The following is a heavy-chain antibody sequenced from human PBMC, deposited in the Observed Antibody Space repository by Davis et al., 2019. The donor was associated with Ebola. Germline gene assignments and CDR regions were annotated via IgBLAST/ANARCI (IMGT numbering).Heavy chain of an antibody. CDR2: IYSGGST. CDR3: ARAGDWGSYYYYGMDV. J-gene: IGHJ6*02. V-gene: IGHV3-53*01. CDR1: GFTVSSNY. D-gene: IGHD7-27*01. Sequence: GESLKISCAASGFTVSSNYMSWVRQAPGKGLEWVSVIYSGGSTYYADSVKGRFTISRDNAKNSLYLQMNSLRAEDTAVYYCARAGDWGSYYYYGMDVWGQGTTVTVSS.